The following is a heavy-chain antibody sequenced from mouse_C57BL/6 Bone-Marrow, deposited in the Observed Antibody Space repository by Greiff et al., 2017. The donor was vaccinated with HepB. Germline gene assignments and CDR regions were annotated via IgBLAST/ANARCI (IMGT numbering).Heavy chain of an antibody. Sequence: EVQGVESGGGLVQSGRSLRLSCATSGFTFSDFYMEWVRQAPGKGLEWIAASRNKANDYTTEYSASVKGRFIVSRDTSQSILYLQMNALRAEDTAIYYCARDAPYGRFAYWGQGTLVTVSA. CDR1: GFTFSDFY. V-gene: IGHV7-1*01. CDR3: ARDAPYGRFAY. D-gene: IGHD1-2*01. J-gene: IGHJ3*01. CDR2: SRNKANDYTT.